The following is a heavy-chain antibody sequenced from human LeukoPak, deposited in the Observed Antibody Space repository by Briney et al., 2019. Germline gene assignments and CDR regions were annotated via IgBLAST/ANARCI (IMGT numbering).Heavy chain of an antibody. D-gene: IGHD4-17*01. CDR3: ARGPYGDYVDAFDI. CDR1: GFTFSSHW. J-gene: IGHJ3*02. Sequence: GGSLRLSCAASGFTFSSHWMHWVRQAPGKGLVWVSRIGEDGTNRNYADSVKGRFTISRDNAKNSLYLQMNSLRAEDTAVYYCARGPYGDYVDAFDIWGQGTLVTVSS. V-gene: IGHV3-74*01. CDR2: IGEDGTNR.